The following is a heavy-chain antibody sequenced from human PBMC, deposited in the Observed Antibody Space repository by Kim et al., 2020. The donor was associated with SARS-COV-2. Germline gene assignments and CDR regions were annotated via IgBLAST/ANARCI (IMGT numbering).Heavy chain of an antibody. CDR1: GGSIDSHH. Sequence: SETLSLTCTVSGGSIDSHHWSWIRQPPGKGLEWIGHIYYSGSTNYNPSLNSRVTISLETSRNQFSLRLTSVTAADTAVYYCARQTSPIVDGPYFDYWGQGILVTVSS. CDR3: ARQTSPIVDGPYFDY. D-gene: IGHD1-26*01. CDR2: IYYSGST. J-gene: IGHJ4*02. V-gene: IGHV4-59*08.